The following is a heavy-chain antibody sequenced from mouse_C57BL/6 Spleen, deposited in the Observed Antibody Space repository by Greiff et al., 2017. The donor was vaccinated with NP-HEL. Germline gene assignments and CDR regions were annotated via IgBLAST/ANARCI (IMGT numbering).Heavy chain of an antibody. J-gene: IGHJ4*01. CDR2: ISNGGGST. D-gene: IGHD2-5*01. CDR1: GFTFSDYY. V-gene: IGHV5-12*01. CDR3: ARLLSNYDAMDY. Sequence: EVKLEESGGGLVQPGGSLKLSCAASGFTFSDYYMYWVRQTPEKRLEWVAYISNGGGSTYYPDTVKGRFTISRDNAKNTLYLQMSRLKSEDTAMYYCARLLSNYDAMDYWGQGTSVTVSS.